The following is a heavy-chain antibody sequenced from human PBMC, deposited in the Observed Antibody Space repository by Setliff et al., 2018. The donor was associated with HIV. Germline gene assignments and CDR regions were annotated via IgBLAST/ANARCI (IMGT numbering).Heavy chain of an antibody. V-gene: IGHV3-48*02. Sequence: GGSLRLSCEASGFTFSIYNMNWVRQAPGKGLEWVSYISTSGSTIYYADSVKGRFTISRDNGKKSLYLQMDSLRDEDTAVYYCAREKFENGDYEFVSTFDSWGQGTLVTVLL. CDR1: GFTFSIYN. CDR3: AREKFENGDYEFVSTFDS. J-gene: IGHJ4*02. CDR2: ISTSGSTI. D-gene: IGHD4-17*01.